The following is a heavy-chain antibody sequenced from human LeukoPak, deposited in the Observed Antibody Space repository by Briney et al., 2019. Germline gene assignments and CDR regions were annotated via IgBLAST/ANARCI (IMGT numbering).Heavy chain of an antibody. Sequence: GGSLRLSCAASGFTFSSYEMDWVRQAPGKGLEWVSYISSSGSTIYYVDSVKGRFTISRDNAKNSLYLQMNSLRAEDTAVYYCARGAIVVVPAAEDDAFDIWGQGTMVTVSS. V-gene: IGHV3-48*03. J-gene: IGHJ3*02. D-gene: IGHD2-2*01. CDR1: GFTFSSYE. CDR2: ISSSGSTI. CDR3: ARGAIVVVPAAEDDAFDI.